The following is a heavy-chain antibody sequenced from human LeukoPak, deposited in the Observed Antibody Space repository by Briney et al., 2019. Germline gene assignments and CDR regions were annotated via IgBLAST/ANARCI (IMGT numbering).Heavy chain of an antibody. CDR3: ARVFKYDTLTGYFFDY. J-gene: IGHJ4*02. CDR1: GFAFSNYG. D-gene: IGHD3-9*01. V-gene: IGHV3-33*05. CDR2: ISSDTTNK. Sequence: GGSLRLSCAASGFAFSNYGIHWVRQAPGKGLEWVAVISSDTTNKYYTDSVKGRFTISRDNSKNTLYLQMNSLRAEDTALYYCARVFKYDTLTGYFFDYWGQGTLVTVSS.